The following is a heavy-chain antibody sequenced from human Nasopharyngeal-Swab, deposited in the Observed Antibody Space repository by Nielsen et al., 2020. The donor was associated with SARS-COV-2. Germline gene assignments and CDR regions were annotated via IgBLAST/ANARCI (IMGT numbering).Heavy chain of an antibody. J-gene: IGHJ4*02. CDR1: AGSISSTFYY. Sequence: SETLSLTCTVTAGSISSTFYYWSWIRRHAGRGLEGIGRIHTTGSTNFNPSLKSRVTISVGTSKNLLFLNLTSVTAADTAVYYCARYANGRMDYWGQGTLVTVSS. CDR2: IHTTGST. D-gene: IGHD2-8*01. V-gene: IGHV4-61*02. CDR3: ARYANGRMDY.